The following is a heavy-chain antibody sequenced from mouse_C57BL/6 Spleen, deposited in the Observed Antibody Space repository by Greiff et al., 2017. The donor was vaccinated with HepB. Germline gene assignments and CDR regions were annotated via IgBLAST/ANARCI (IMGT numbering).Heavy chain of an antibody. J-gene: IGHJ4*01. CDR1: GYAFSSYW. V-gene: IGHV1-80*01. D-gene: IGHD2-5*01. CDR2: IYPGDGDT. CDR3: ARSLYSNYHVLLAMDY. Sequence: QVQLQQSGAELVKPGASVKISCKASGYAFSSYWMNWVKQRPGKGLEWIGQIYPGDGDTNYNGKFKGKATLTADKSSSTAYMQLSSLTSEDSAVYFCARSLYSNYHVLLAMDYWGQGTSVTVSS.